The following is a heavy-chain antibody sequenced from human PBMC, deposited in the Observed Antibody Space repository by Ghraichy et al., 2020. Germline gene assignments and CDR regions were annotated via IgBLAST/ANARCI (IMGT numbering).Heavy chain of an antibody. D-gene: IGHD3-16*01. J-gene: IGHJ4*02. Sequence: SETLSLTCAVSGASTSSYYWSWIRQPPGKGLEWIGYIYNSGSTNYNPSLKSRVTISVDTSKNQLSQKLTSVTAADTAVYYCATGANSWGLLPKSYFDYWGQGTLVTVSS. CDR1: GASTSSYY. V-gene: IGHV4-59*01. CDR2: IYNSGST. CDR3: ATGANSWGLLPKSYFDY.